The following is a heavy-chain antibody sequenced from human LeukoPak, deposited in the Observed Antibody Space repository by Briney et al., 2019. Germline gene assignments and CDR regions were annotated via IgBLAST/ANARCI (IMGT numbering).Heavy chain of an antibody. V-gene: IGHV1-2*06. CDR2: INPNSGGT. D-gene: IGHD3-10*01. CDR1: GYTFTGYY. Sequence: ASVKVSCKASGYTFTGYYMHWVRQAPGQGLEWVGRINPNSGGTNYAQKFQGRVTMTRDTSISTAYMELSRLRSDDTAVYYCARSPTPITMVRGVHFDYWGQGTLVTVSS. J-gene: IGHJ4*02. CDR3: ARSPTPITMVRGVHFDY.